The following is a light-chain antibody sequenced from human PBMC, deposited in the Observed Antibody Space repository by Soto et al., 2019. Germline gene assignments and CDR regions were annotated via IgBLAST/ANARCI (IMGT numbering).Light chain of an antibody. CDR2: AAS. CDR1: QTISSS. J-gene: IGKJ5*01. Sequence: IQMTQSPSSLSASVGDRVTIACRASQTISSSLNWYQQKPGKAPNLLIYAASSLQSGVPSRFSGSGSGTDFTLTISSLQPEDFATYYCQQSYSTPQTFGQGTRLEIK. V-gene: IGKV1-39*01. CDR3: QQSYSTPQT.